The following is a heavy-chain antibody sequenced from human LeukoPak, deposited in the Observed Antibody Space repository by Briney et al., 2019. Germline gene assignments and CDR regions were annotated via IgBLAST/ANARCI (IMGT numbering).Heavy chain of an antibody. CDR1: GGSISTYY. Sequence: SETLSLTCTVSGGSISTYYWSWIRQPPGKGLGWIGYIYYTGSTTYNPSLRSRVAISIDTSKNQFSLRLNSVTAADTAVYYCARGRGDSRGTSFDYWGQGTLVTVSS. V-gene: IGHV4-59*01. D-gene: IGHD3-22*01. J-gene: IGHJ4*02. CDR2: IYYTGST. CDR3: ARGRGDSRGTSFDY.